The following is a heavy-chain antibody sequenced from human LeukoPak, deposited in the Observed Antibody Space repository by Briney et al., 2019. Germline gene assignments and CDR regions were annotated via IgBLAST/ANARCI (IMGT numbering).Heavy chain of an antibody. J-gene: IGHJ6*03. CDR2: ISAYNGNT. V-gene: IGHV1-18*01. Sequence: GASVKVSCKASGYTFTSYGISWVRQAPGQGLEWMGWISAYNGNTNYAQKLQGRVTMTTDTSTSTAYMELRSLRSDDTAVYYCARRAHDYGDYLPHFYYYYYMDVWGKGTTATVSS. D-gene: IGHD4-17*01. CDR1: GYTFTSYG. CDR3: ARRAHDYGDYLPHFYYYYYMDV.